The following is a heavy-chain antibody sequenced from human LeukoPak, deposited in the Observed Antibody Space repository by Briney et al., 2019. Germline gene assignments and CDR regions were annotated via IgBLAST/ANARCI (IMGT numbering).Heavy chain of an antibody. J-gene: IGHJ4*02. V-gene: IGHV1-3*01. Sequence: ASVKVSCKASGYTLTNYALHWVRQAPGQRLEWMGWINPGNGNTKYSQKFQGRVTITRDTSASTAYMELSSLRAEGTAVYYCARDYYGSGTYSHPGDYWGQGTLVTVSS. CDR2: INPGNGNT. D-gene: IGHD3-10*01. CDR3: ARDYYGSGTYSHPGDY. CDR1: GYTLTNYA.